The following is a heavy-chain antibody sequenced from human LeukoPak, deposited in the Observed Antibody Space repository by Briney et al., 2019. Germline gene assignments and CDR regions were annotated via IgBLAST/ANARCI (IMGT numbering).Heavy chain of an antibody. D-gene: IGHD3-9*01. Sequence: SVKVSCKASGGTFSSYAISWVRQAPGQGLEWMGGIIPIFGTANYAQKFQGRVTITADEFRSTAYMELSSLRSEDTAVYYCARDYDILTGEDAFDIWGQGTMVTVSS. J-gene: IGHJ3*02. V-gene: IGHV1-69*13. CDR3: ARDYDILTGEDAFDI. CDR2: IIPIFGTA. CDR1: GGTFSSYA.